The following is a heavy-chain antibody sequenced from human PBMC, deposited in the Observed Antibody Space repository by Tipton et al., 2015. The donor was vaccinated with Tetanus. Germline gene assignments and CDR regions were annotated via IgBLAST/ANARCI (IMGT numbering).Heavy chain of an antibody. V-gene: IGHV4-39*01. CDR1: GGSISSSSYY. J-gene: IGHJ4*02. CDR2: IYYSGST. Sequence: TLSLTCTVSGGSISSSSYYWGWIRQPPGKGLEWIGSIYYSGSTYYNPSLKSRVTISVDTSKNQFSLKLSSVTAADTAVYYCARVLRFLDPPGGFDYWGQGTLVTVSS. D-gene: IGHD3-3*01. CDR3: ARVLRFLDPPGGFDY.